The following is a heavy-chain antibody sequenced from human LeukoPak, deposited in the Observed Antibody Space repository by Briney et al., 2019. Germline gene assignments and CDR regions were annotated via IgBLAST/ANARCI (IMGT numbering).Heavy chain of an antibody. V-gene: IGHV3-7*01. J-gene: IGHJ6*03. CDR1: GFTFSSYW. CDR2: IKQDGSEN. CDR3: ARAGRKSRGVDIVRKKETGYYYYLDV. Sequence: GRSLRLSCAASGFTFSSYWMSWVRQAPGKGLEWVANIKQDGSENYYVDSVKGRFTISRDNAKNSMYLQMNSLRVEDTAVYYCARAGRKSRGVDIVRKKETGYYYYLDVWGKGTTVTVSS. D-gene: IGHD2-15*01.